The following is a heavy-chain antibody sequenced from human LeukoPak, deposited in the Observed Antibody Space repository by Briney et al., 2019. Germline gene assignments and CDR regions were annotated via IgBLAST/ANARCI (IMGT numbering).Heavy chain of an antibody. J-gene: IGHJ3*02. Sequence: GGSLRLSCAASGFNLTDNYMSWIRQAPGKGLEWVAYINNVGNIIYYADSVKGRFTISRDNAKQSLYLQMNSLRAEDTAMYYCAKEQRAFDIWGQGTMVTVSS. CDR2: INNVGNII. CDR3: AKEQRAFDI. CDR1: GFNLTDNY. V-gene: IGHV3-11*04. D-gene: IGHD5-18*01.